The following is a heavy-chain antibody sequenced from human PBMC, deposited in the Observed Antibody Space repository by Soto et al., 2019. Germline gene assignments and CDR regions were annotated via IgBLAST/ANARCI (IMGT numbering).Heavy chain of an antibody. J-gene: IGHJ4*02. Sequence: GGSLRLSCAASGFTFSSYGMHWVRQAPGKGLEWVAVISYDGSHKYSADSVKGRFTISRDNSKDTLYLQMNSLRAEDTAVYYCAKSANDVTNLYYFDFWGQGTLVTVS. CDR1: GFTFSSYG. V-gene: IGHV3-30*18. CDR2: ISYDGSHK. D-gene: IGHD1-1*01. CDR3: AKSANDVTNLYYFDF.